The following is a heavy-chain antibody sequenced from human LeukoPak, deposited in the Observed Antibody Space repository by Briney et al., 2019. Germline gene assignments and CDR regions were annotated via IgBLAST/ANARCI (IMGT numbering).Heavy chain of an antibody. J-gene: IGHJ6*02. D-gene: IGHD2-2*01. CDR2: IYHGDSDT. CDR3: ARRVCPAYMGGSSTSCQAYGMDV. V-gene: IGHV5-51*01. Sequence: GESLTVSCKGSGYSFTSYWIGWVGQMPGKGLEWMGVIYHGDSDTRYSPSFQGQVTISADKSISTAYLQWSSLKASDTAMYYCARRVCPAYMGGSSTSCQAYGMDVWGQGTTVTVSS. CDR1: GYSFTSYW.